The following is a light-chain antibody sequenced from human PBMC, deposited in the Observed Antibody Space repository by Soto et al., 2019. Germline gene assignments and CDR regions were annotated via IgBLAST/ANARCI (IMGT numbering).Light chain of an antibody. Sequence: EIVLTQSPATLSLSPGERATLSCRASQSVSSYLAWYQQKPGQAPRLLIYDASNRATGVPARFSGSVSGTDFTLTISSLEPEDFAVYYCQQRSYWLTFGGGTKVEIK. CDR3: QQRSYWLT. CDR2: DAS. CDR1: QSVSSY. J-gene: IGKJ4*01. V-gene: IGKV3-11*01.